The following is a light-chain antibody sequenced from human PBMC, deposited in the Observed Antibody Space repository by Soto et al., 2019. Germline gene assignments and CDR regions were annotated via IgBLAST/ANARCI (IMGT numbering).Light chain of an antibody. CDR3: QSYDSNNVV. J-gene: IGLJ3*02. Sequence: NFMLTQPHSVSESPGKTVTISCTRSSGGIASNYVQWYQQRPDSAPPTVIYDDNQRPSGVPDRCSGSIDGSTNSAPLTSSRLKNEEEADYCCQSYDSNNVVFGGGTKLTVL. V-gene: IGLV6-57*04. CDR1: SGGIASNY. CDR2: DDN.